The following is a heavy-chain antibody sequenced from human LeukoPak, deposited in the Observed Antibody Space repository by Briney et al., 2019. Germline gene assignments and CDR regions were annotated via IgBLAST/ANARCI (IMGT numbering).Heavy chain of an antibody. V-gene: IGHV3-53*01. J-gene: IGHJ2*01. Sequence: PGGSLRLSCAASGFTVSSNYMSWVRQAPGKGLEWVSVIYSGGSTYYADSVKGRFTISRGNSKNTLYLQMNSLRAEDTAVYYCAKDTASSWWYFDLWGRGTLVTVSS. D-gene: IGHD5-18*01. CDR3: AKDTASSWWYFDL. CDR2: IYSGGST. CDR1: GFTVSSNY.